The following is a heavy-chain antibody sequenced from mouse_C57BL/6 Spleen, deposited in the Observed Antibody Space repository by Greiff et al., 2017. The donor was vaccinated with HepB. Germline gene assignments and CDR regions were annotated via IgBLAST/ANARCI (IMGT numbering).Heavy chain of an antibody. J-gene: IGHJ2*01. V-gene: IGHV1-54*01. CDR2: INPGSGGT. CDR3: AIYYYERDY. D-gene: IGHD1-1*01. Sequence: VQLQQSGAELVMPGTSVKVSCKASGYAFTNYLIEWVKQRPGQGLEWIGVINPGSGGTNYNEKFKGKATLTADKSSSTAYMQLSSLTSEDSAVYFCAIYYYERDYWGQGTTLTVSS. CDR1: GYAFTNYL.